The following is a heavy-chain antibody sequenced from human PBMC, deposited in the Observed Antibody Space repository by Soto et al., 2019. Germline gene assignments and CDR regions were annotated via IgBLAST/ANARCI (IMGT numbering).Heavy chain of an antibody. CDR1: GYTFTSYD. Sequence: QVQLVQSGAEVKKPGASVKVSCKASGYTFTSYDINWVRQATGQGLEWMGWMNPNSGNTGYAQKFQGRVTMTRNTSISTDYMARSSLRSEDTAVYYCARWPDGYYYYGMDVWGQGTTVTVSS. V-gene: IGHV1-8*01. CDR2: MNPNSGNT. CDR3: ARWPDGYYYYGMDV. J-gene: IGHJ6*02.